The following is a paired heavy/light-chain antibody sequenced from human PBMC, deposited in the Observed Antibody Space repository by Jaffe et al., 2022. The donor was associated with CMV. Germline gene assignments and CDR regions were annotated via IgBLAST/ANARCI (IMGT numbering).Heavy chain of an antibody. D-gene: IGHD6-6*01. CDR2: ISGSGGDT. J-gene: IGHJ5*02. CDR1: GFTFSSYA. CDR3: AKDSEYSTSWYRNWFDP. V-gene: IGHV3-23*01. Sequence: EVQLLESGGGLVQPGGSLRLSCAASGFTFSSYAMSWVRQAPGKGLEWVSSISGSGGDTYYAASVKGRFIISRDNSKNTLYLQMSSLRAEDTAVYYCAKDSEYSTSWYRNWFDPWGQGTLVTVSS.
Light chain of an antibody. Sequence: DIQMTQSPSTLYASVGDRVTITCRASQTISSWLAWYQQKPGKAPKLLIYKAFSLETGVPSRFSGSGSGTEFTLTISSLQPDDFATYYCQQYNSYSRTFGQGTKVQIK. CDR2: KAF. J-gene: IGKJ1*01. CDR3: QQYNSYSRT. CDR1: QTISSW. V-gene: IGKV1-5*03.